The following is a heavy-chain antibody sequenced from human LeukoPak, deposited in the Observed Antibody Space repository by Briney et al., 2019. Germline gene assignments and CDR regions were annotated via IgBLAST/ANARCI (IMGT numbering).Heavy chain of an antibody. V-gene: IGHV3-53*01. CDR1: GFPFSSNY. D-gene: IGHD1-26*01. Sequence: PGGSLSLSFAASGFPFSSNYMSWVRQAPGKGLEWASVIYSGGGTYHADSVKGRFTISRDNSKNTLYLQMNSLRAEDTAVYYCAREVLGGAMDHWGQGTQVTVSS. CDR3: AREVLGGAMDH. J-gene: IGHJ4*02. CDR2: IYSGGGT.